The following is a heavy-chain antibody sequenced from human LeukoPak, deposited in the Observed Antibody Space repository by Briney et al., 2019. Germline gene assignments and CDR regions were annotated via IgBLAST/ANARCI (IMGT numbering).Heavy chain of an antibody. CDR2: INSDGSST. V-gene: IGHV3-74*01. CDR3: ARGLVFCASCHGFNY. CDR1: GFTFSSYW. J-gene: IGHJ4*02. Sequence: PGGSLRLSCAASGFTFSSYWMHWVRQAPGKGLVWVSRINSDGSSTSYADSVKGRFTISRDNAKNTLYLQMNSLRAEDTAVYYCARGLVFCASCHGFNYWGQGTLVTVSS. D-gene: IGHD2-2*01.